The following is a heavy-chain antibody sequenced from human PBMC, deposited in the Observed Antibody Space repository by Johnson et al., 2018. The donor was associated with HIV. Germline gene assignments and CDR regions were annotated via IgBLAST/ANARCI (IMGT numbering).Heavy chain of an antibody. J-gene: IGHJ3*01. V-gene: IGHV3-53*01. CDR1: VFTVSRNY. Sequence: VQLVESGGGLIQSGGSLRLSCAASVFTVSRNYMSWVRQAPGKGLEWVSVIYSDDMTYYADSVKGRFTISRVNSKNTLYLQMNSLRAEDTAVYYCARQTRSAAAGHGAFDVWGQGTMVTVSS. CDR3: ARQTRSAAAGHGAFDV. D-gene: IGHD6-13*01. CDR2: IYSDDMT.